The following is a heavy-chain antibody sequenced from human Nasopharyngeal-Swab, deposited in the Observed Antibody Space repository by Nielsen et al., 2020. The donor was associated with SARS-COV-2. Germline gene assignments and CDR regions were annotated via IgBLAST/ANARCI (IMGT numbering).Heavy chain of an antibody. J-gene: IGHJ6*02. CDR3: ARGRVVPAASRYGMDV. Sequence: SETLSLTCTVSGGSISSGSYYWSWIRQPAGKGLEWIGRIYTSGSTNYNPSLKSRATISVDTSKNQFSLKLSSVTAADTAVYYCARGRVVPAASRYGMDVWGQGTTVTVSS. V-gene: IGHV4-61*02. CDR2: IYTSGST. D-gene: IGHD2-2*01. CDR1: GGSISSGSYY.